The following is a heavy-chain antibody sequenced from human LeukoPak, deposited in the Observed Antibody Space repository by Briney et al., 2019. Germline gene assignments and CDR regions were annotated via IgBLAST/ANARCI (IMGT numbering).Heavy chain of an antibody. V-gene: IGHV4-34*01. J-gene: IGHJ4*02. CDR3: ARGRAPLDY. CDR2: INHSGST. CDR1: GGSFSGYY. Sequence: PSETLSLTCAVYGGSFSGYYWNWIRQPPGKGLEWIGEINHSGSTNYNPSLKSRVTISVDTSKNQFSLKLISVTAADTAVYYCARGRAPLDYWGQGTLVTVSS.